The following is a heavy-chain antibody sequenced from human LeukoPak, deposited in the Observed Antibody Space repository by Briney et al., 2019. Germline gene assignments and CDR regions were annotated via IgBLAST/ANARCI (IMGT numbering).Heavy chain of an antibody. V-gene: IGHV3-48*03. J-gene: IGHJ4*02. Sequence: GSLRLSCAASGFTFSSYETNWVRQAPGKGLEWVSYISSSGSTIYYADSVKGRFTISRDNAKNTLYLQMNSLRAEDTAVYYCARAVATVTGYYFDYWGQGILVTVSS. CDR3: ARAVATVTGYYFDY. CDR1: GFTFSSYE. D-gene: IGHD6-13*01. CDR2: ISSSGSTI.